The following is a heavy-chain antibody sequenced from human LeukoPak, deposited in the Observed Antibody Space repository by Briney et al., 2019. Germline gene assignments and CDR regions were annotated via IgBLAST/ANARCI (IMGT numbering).Heavy chain of an antibody. CDR3: ARGYRSGNTCWKLDY. D-gene: IGHD2-15*01. V-gene: IGHV3-30*04. CDR2: ISYDGSSK. CDR1: GFTFSNYA. J-gene: IGHJ4*02. Sequence: GRSLRLSCAASGFTFSNYAMHWVRQAPGKGLDWVAAISYDGSSKYYADSVKGRFTISRDNSQNTLYLQMDSLRAEDAAVFYCARGYRSGNTCWKLDYWGQGTLVTVSS.